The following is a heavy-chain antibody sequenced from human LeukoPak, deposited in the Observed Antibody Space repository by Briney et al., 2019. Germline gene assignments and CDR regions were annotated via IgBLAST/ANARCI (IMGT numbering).Heavy chain of an antibody. D-gene: IGHD1-7*01. CDR3: AKDPNWNYWFLDGMDV. J-gene: IGHJ6*02. V-gene: IGHV3-23*01. CDR2: ISGSGGST. Sequence: GGSLRLSCAASGFTFSSYAMSWVRQAPGKGLEWVSAISGSGGSTYYADSVKGRFTISRDNSKNTLYLQMNSLRAEDTAVYYCAKDPNWNYWFLDGMDVWGQGITVTVSS. CDR1: GFTFSSYA.